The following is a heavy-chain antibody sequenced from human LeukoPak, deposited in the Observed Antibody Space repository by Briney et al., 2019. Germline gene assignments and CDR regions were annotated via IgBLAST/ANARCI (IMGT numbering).Heavy chain of an antibody. Sequence: GGSLRLSCAASGFTFSTYWMHWVRQAPGKGLEWVSYISTGSSYTTYADSVKGRFTISRDDAKSSLYLQMNSLRAEDTAVYYCARGHHGLEYWGQGTLVTVSS. CDR1: GFTFSTYW. V-gene: IGHV3-11*06. CDR3: ARGHHGLEY. D-gene: IGHD1-14*01. J-gene: IGHJ4*02. CDR2: ISTGSSYT.